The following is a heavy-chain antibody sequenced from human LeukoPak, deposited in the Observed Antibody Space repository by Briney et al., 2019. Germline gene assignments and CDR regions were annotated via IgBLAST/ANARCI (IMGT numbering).Heavy chain of an antibody. V-gene: IGHV1-46*01. CDR3: AGGGGDFWSGYWFDP. Sequence: GASVKVSCKASVYTFTSYYMHWVRQAPGQGLEGMGIINPSGGSTSYAQKFQGRVTMTRDTSTSTVYMDLSSLRPEDPAVYYCAGGGGDFWSGYWFDPWGQGTLVTVSS. D-gene: IGHD3-3*01. J-gene: IGHJ5*02. CDR1: VYTFTSYY. CDR2: INPSGGST.